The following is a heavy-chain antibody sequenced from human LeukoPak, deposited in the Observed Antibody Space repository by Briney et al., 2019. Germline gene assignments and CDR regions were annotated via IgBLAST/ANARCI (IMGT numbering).Heavy chain of an antibody. CDR1: GYSFSSHW. Sequence: GESLKISCEGSGYSFSSHWIAWVRQMPGKGLDWMGVIYPGDSDARYSPSFQGQVTISVDKSINTAYLQWSSLKASDSAMYYCARGTDNYYEMDVWGQGTTVTVSS. J-gene: IGHJ6*02. V-gene: IGHV5-51*01. D-gene: IGHD3-10*01. CDR2: IYPGDSDA. CDR3: ARGTDNYYEMDV.